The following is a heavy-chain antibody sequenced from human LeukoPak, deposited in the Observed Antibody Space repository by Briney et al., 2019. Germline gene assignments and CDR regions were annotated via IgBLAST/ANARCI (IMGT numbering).Heavy chain of an antibody. J-gene: IGHJ4*02. D-gene: IGHD6-19*01. CDR3: AKDGRHSSGWYNC. CDR1: GFTFSSYA. V-gene: IGHV3-23*01. Sequence: PGGSLRLSCAASGFTFSSYAMSWVRQAPGKGLEWVSAISGSGGSTYYADSVKGRFTISRDNSKNTLYLQMNSLRAEDTAVYYRAKDGRHSSGWYNCWGQGTLVTVSS. CDR2: ISGSGGST.